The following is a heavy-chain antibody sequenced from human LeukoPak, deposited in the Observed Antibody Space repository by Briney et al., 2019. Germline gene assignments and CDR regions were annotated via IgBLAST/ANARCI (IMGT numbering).Heavy chain of an antibody. CDR3: AGQGGGVALDY. CDR1: GGSISSNNW. Sequence: TSGTLSLTCAVSGGSISSNNWWSWVRQPPGKGLEWIGTIYYDGSTSHYTPSLKSRVTMFVDTAKNHFSLNLSSVTAADTAVYYCAGQGGGVALDYWGQGMLVTVSS. J-gene: IGHJ4*02. D-gene: IGHD2-8*01. CDR2: IYYDGSTS. V-gene: IGHV4-4*02.